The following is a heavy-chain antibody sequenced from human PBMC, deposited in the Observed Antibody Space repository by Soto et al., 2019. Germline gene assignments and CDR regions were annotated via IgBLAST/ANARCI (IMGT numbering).Heavy chain of an antibody. Sequence: ASVKVSCKVSGYTLTELSMHWVRQAPGKGLEWMGGFDPEDGETIYAQKFQGRVTMTEDTSTDTAYMELSSLRSEDTAVYYCATVLAAAGSGWYLPLNWGQGTLVTVSS. D-gene: IGHD6-19*01. CDR2: FDPEDGET. CDR1: GYTLTELS. J-gene: IGHJ4*02. CDR3: ATVLAAAGSGWYLPLN. V-gene: IGHV1-24*01.